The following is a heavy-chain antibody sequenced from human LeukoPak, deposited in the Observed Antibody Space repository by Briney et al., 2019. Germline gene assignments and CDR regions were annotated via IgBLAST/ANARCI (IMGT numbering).Heavy chain of an antibody. CDR3: ATPADPMVHSYPPGDYFDY. Sequence: RSGGSLRLSCAASGFTVSNNYMSWVRQAPGKGLEWVSVIYSGGATYYADSVKGRFTISRDNSKNTLYLQMNSLRAEDTAVYYCATPADPMVHSYPPGDYFDYWGQGTLVTVSS. D-gene: IGHD3-10*01. J-gene: IGHJ4*02. CDR1: GFTVSNNY. CDR2: IYSGGAT. V-gene: IGHV3-53*05.